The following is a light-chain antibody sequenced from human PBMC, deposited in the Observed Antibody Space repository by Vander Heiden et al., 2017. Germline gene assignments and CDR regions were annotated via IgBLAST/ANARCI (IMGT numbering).Light chain of an antibody. CDR2: GKN. J-gene: IGLJ3*02. V-gene: IGLV3-19*01. CDR1: SLRSYY. Sequence: SSELTQDPAVSVASGQTVRITRQGDSLRSYYASWYQQKPGQAPVLVIYGKNNRPSGIPDRFSGSSSGNTASLTITGAQAEDEADYYCNSRDSSSNHLVFGGGTKLTVL. CDR3: NSRDSSSNHLV.